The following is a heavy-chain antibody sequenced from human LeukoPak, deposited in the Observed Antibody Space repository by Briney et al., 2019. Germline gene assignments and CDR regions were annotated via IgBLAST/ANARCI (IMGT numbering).Heavy chain of an antibody. CDR3: ARDSRRPHELEMATITGFDY. V-gene: IGHV4-39*07. CDR1: GGSISSSSYY. J-gene: IGHJ4*02. D-gene: IGHD5-24*01. Sequence: SPSETLSLTCTVSGGSISSSSYYWGWIRQPPGKGLEWIGSIYYSGSTYYNPSLKSRVTISVDTSKNQFSLKLSSVTAADTAVYYCARDSRRPHELEMATITGFDYWGQGTLVTVSS. CDR2: IYYSGST.